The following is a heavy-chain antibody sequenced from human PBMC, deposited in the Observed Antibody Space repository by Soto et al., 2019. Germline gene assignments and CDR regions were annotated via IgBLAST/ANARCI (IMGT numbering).Heavy chain of an antibody. CDR2: IRSKPNNYAT. CDR3: TRWAYSYGWYFDY. Sequence: GGSLRLCCAASGFTFSGCAMHWVRQASGKGLEWLGRIRSKPNNYATEYAASVQGRFTISRDDSKNTAYLEMNSLKTEDTAVYYCTRWAYSYGWYFDYWGQGA. CDR1: GFTFSGCA. V-gene: IGHV3-73*01. D-gene: IGHD6-19*01. J-gene: IGHJ4*02.